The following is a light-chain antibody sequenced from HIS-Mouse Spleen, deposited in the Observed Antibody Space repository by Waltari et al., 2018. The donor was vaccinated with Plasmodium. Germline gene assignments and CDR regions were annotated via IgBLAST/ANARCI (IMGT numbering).Light chain of an antibody. J-gene: IGLJ3*02. CDR3: YSTDSSGNHRV. CDR1: ALPKNY. V-gene: IGLV3-10*01. CDR2: EDS. Sequence: SYELTQQPSVSVSPGQTARITCSGDALPKNYAYSYQQKSGQAPVRVIYEDSKRPTGIPERFSGSSSGTMATLTISGAQVEDEADYYCYSTDSSGNHRVFGGGTKLTVL.